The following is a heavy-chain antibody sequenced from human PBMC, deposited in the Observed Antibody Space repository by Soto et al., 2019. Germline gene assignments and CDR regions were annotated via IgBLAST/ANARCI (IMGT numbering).Heavy chain of an antibody. J-gene: IGHJ4*02. CDR1: GDSVSSGSYF. D-gene: IGHD6-19*01. CDR3: ASYSSGWYDVIY. V-gene: IGHV4-61*01. CDR2: IYYSGST. Sequence: QVQLQESGPGLVKPSETLSLTCTVSGDSVSSGSYFWSWIRQPPGRGLEWIGYIYYSGSTNYNPALKSRVTISVDTSKNQFSLKLSSVTAADTAVYYGASYSSGWYDVIYWGQGTLVTVSS.